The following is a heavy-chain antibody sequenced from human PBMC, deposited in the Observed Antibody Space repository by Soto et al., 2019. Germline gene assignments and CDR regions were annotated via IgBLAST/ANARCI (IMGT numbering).Heavy chain of an antibody. Sequence: LRLSCAASGFIFSTYTMNWVRQAPGKGLEWVSSISRTSTYIYYADSVRGRFALTRDNPKNSLLLQMNSLRAEDTAIYYCARDVGYCRGESCRSLPGYYYGMDVWGQGTTVTVSS. CDR1: GFIFSTYT. J-gene: IGHJ6*01. D-gene: IGHD2-15*01. V-gene: IGHV3-21*01. CDR3: ARDVGYCRGESCRSLPGYYYGMDV. CDR2: ISRTSTYI.